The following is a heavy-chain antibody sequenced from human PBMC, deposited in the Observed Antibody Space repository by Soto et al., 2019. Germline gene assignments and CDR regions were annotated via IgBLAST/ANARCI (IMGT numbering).Heavy chain of an antibody. CDR1: GFTFSSYG. D-gene: IGHD6-19*01. Sequence: QVQLVESGGGMVQPGRSLRLSCAASGFTFSSYGMHWVRQAPGKGLEWVAVIWYDGSNKYYADSVKGRFTISRDNSKNTLYLQMNSLRAEDTAVYYCARVSSGWPFDYWGQGTLVTVSS. V-gene: IGHV3-33*01. CDR3: ARVSSGWPFDY. J-gene: IGHJ4*02. CDR2: IWYDGSNK.